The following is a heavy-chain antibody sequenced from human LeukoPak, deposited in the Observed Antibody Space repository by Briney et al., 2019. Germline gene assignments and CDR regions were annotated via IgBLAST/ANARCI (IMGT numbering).Heavy chain of an antibody. CDR1: GGSISSYY. CDR2: IYYSGST. Sequence: SETLSLTCTVSGGSISSYYWSWIRQPPGKGLEWIGYIYYSGSTNYNPSLESRVTISVDTSKNQFSLKLSSVTAADTAVYYCARSPHMVRGVIYQHWGQGTLVTVSS. D-gene: IGHD3-10*01. CDR3: ARSPHMVRGVIYQH. V-gene: IGHV4-59*01. J-gene: IGHJ1*01.